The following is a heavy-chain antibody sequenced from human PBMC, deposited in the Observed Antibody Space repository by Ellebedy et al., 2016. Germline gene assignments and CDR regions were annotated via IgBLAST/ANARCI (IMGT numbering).Heavy chain of an antibody. V-gene: IGHV2-5*02. CDR3: SHSPYSFENTDYYFRFFDY. CDR2: IYWDDDK. CDR1: GFSLSTSGVG. Sequence: SGPTLVKPTQTLTLTCTFSGFSLSTSGVGVGWIRQPPGKALEWLALIYWDDDKCYSPSLKSRLTVTKDTSKNQVVLTMTNMDPVDTATYYCSHSPYSFENTDYYFRFFDYWGQGTLVTVSS. D-gene: IGHD3-22*01. J-gene: IGHJ4*02.